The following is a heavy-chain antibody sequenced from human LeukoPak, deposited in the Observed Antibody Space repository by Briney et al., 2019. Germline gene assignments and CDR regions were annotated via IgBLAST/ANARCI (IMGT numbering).Heavy chain of an antibody. J-gene: IGHJ4*02. CDR2: ISYDGSNK. D-gene: IGHD7-27*01. V-gene: IGHV3-30*18. CDR1: GFTFSSYG. Sequence: GGSLGLSCAASGFTFSSYGMHWVRQAPGKGLEWVAVISYDGSNKYYADSVKGRFTISRDNSKNTLYLQMNSLRAEDTAVYYCAKGVGPDRTWGDYWGQGTLVTVSS. CDR3: AKGVGPDRTWGDY.